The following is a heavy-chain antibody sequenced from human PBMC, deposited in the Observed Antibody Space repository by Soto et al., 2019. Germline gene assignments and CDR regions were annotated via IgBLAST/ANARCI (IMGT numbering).Heavy chain of an antibody. V-gene: IGHV1-18*01. CDR1: GYTFTAYG. D-gene: IGHD1-26*01. CDR2: VSAYNGVT. J-gene: IGHJ6*04. Sequence: QVHLVQSGAEVKEPGDSVKVSCKASGYTFTAYGINWVRQAPGQGLEWMGWVSAYNGVTNYAQKLQGRVAMTPDTSMKTAYMELRRLRPDDTAVYYWARGIALGDYYDMDVWGIGTTVTVSS. CDR3: ARGIALGDYYDMDV.